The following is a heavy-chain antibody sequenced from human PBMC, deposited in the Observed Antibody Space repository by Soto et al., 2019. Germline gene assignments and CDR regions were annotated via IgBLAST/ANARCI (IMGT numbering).Heavy chain of an antibody. CDR3: ARISSASRGWPPDY. D-gene: IGHD2-2*01. CDR1: GYTFTSYG. J-gene: IGHJ4*02. Sequence: ASVKVSCKASGYTFTSYGIGWVRQAPGQGREWMGWINVYNGNTKYAPQLQGRVTLTTDTSTSTAYMDLRSLRSDDTAVYYCARISSASRGWPPDYWGQGTLVTVSS. CDR2: INVYNGNT. V-gene: IGHV1-18*04.